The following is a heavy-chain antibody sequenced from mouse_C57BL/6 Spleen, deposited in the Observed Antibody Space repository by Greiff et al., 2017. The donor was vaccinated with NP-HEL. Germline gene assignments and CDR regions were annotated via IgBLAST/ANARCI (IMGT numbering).Heavy chain of an antibody. V-gene: IGHV1-53*01. Sequence: VQLQQPGTELVKPGASVKLSCKASGYTFTSYWMHWVKPRPGQGLEWIGNINPSNGGTNYNEKFKSKATLTVDKSSSTAYMQLSSLTSEDSAVYYCARFYYDYDGWFAYWGQGTLVTVSA. CDR3: ARFYYDYDGWFAY. J-gene: IGHJ3*01. CDR2: INPSNGGT. D-gene: IGHD2-4*01. CDR1: GYTFTSYW.